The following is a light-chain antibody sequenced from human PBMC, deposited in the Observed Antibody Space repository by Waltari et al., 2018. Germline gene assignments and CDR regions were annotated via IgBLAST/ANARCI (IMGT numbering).Light chain of an antibody. CDR1: KSVLYSSNNKNY. CDR2: WAS. Sequence: IVMTQFPDPLAVPLGGRATTNCKSTKSVLYSSNNKNYLAWYQQKPGQPPNLLIYWASTRESGVPDRFSGSGSGSDFTLTISSLQAEDVAVYYCQQFYSTPRTFGQGTKLEI. V-gene: IGKV4-1*01. CDR3: QQFYSTPRT. J-gene: IGKJ2*02.